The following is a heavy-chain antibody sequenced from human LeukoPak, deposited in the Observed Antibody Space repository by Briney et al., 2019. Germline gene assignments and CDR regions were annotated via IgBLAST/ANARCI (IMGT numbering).Heavy chain of an antibody. CDR1: GFTFSDYY. D-gene: IGHD2-2*02. CDR3: ARTYCSSTSCYIRHDY. CDR2: ISSSGSTI. J-gene: IGHJ4*02. V-gene: IGHV3-11*01. Sequence: GGSLRLSCAASGFTFSDYYMSWIRQAPGKGLEWVSYISSSGSTIYYADSVKGRFTISRDNAKNSLYLQMNSLRAEDTAVYYCARTYCSSTSCYIRHDYWGQGTLVTVSS.